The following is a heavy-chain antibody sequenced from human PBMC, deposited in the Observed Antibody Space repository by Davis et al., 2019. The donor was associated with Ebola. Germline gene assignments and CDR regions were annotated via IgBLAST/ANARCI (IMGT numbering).Heavy chain of an antibody. V-gene: IGHV4-39*07. CDR2: IYYSGIT. CDR1: GGSISSTSYY. CDR3: ARRTRSAMSTIFHDAFDI. D-gene: IGHD5-24*01. J-gene: IGHJ3*02. Sequence: MPGGSLRLSCTVSGGSISSTSYYWGWIRQPPGKGLEWIGSIYYSGITYCNPSLKSRVTISVDTSKNQFSLKLSSVTAADTAVYYCARRTRSAMSTIFHDAFDIWGQGTMVTVSS.